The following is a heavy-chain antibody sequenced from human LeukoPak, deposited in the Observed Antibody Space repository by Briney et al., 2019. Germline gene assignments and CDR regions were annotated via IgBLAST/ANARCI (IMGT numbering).Heavy chain of an antibody. CDR3: AAAGFDY. CDR2: ISGSGGST. D-gene: IGHD3-10*01. CDR1: GITFSNYW. J-gene: IGHJ4*02. Sequence: GGSLRLSCAASGITFSNYWMSWVLQAPGKGLEWVSAISGSGGSTYYADSVKGRFTISRDNSKNTLYLQMNSLRAEDTAVYYCAAAGFDYWGQGTLVTVSS. V-gene: IGHV3-23*01.